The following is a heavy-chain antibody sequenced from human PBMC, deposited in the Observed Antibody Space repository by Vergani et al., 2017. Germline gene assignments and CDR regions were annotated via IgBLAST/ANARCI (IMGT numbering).Heavy chain of an antibody. CDR3: ARDRVRSFDY. CDR2: ISSSSSYI. V-gene: IGHV3-21*01. D-gene: IGHD3-3*01. J-gene: IGHJ4*02. Sequence: WVFSISSSSSYIYYADSVKGRFTISRDNAKNSLYLQMNSLRAEDTAVYYCARDRVRSFDYWGQATLVTVSS.